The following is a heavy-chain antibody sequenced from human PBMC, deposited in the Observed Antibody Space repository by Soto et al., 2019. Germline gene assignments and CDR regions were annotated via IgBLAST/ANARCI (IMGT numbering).Heavy chain of an antibody. CDR1: GYTFTGYY. V-gene: IGHV1-2*02. D-gene: IGHD5-12*01. J-gene: IGHJ6*03. CDR2: INPNGGGT. Sequence: GASVKVSCKASGYTFTGYYIHWVRQAPGQGLEWMGWINPNGGGTKYAQRFQGRVTVTRDTSIRTVYMELSSLRSDDTAVYYCARESGGATATLDYYYFYMDVWGKGTTVTVSS. CDR3: ARESGGATATLDYYYFYMDV.